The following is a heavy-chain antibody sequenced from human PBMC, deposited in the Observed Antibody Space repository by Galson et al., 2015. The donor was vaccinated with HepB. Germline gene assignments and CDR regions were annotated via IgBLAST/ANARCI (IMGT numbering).Heavy chain of an antibody. CDR1: GGTFSSYA. Sequence: SVKVSCKASGGTFSSYAISWVRQAPGQGLEWMGGIIPIFGTANYAQKFQGRVTITADESTSTAYMELSSLRSEDTAVYYCASTVVVPAANSGFDYWGQGTLVTVSS. V-gene: IGHV1-69*13. CDR3: ASTVVVPAANSGFDY. D-gene: IGHD2-2*01. J-gene: IGHJ4*02. CDR2: IIPIFGTA.